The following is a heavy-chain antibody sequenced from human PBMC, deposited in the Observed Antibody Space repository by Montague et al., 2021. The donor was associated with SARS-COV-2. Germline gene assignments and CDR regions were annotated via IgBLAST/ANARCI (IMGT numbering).Heavy chain of an antibody. CDR3: VAEWLAIYYFDF. V-gene: IGHV4-39*01. CDR1: GGSISSSNYY. Sequence: SETLSLTCTVAGGSISSSNYYWGWIRQPPGKGLEWFGSLFYSGXSXYXXXXKRRVTISVDTSKNQFSLRLSSVTAADTAVYYCVAEWLAIYYFDFWGQGTLVTVSS. J-gene: IGHJ4*02. CDR2: LFYSGXS. D-gene: IGHD6-19*01.